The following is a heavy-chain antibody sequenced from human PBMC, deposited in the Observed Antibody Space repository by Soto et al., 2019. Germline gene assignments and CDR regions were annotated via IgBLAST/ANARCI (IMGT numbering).Heavy chain of an antibody. CDR1: GGSIRSSSW. CDR3: ARASSFRGDFDF. J-gene: IGHJ3*01. Sequence: SETLSLTCAVSGGSIRSSSWWTWLRQSPGKGLEWIGEFYHAGSPHYNPSFQSRVTISADTSKNLFSLRLTSVTAADTAIHYCARASSFRGDFDFWGRGTAVTVSS. CDR2: FYHAGSP. D-gene: IGHD2-21*01. V-gene: IGHV4-4*02.